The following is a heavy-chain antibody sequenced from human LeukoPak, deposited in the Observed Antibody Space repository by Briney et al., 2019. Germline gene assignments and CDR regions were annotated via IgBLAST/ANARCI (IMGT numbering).Heavy chain of an antibody. V-gene: IGHV3-74*01. CDR2: INSDGRST. Sequence: GGSLRLSCAASGFTFSNYWMHWVRQAPGKGLVWVSRINSDGRSTNYADSVKGRFTISRDNSKNTLYLQMNSLRAEDTAVYYCAELGITMIGGVWGKGTTVTISS. CDR3: AELGITMIGGV. CDR1: GFTFSNYW. D-gene: IGHD3-10*02. J-gene: IGHJ6*04.